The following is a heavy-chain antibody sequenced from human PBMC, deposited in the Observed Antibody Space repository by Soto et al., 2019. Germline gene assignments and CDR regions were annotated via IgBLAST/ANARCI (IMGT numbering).Heavy chain of an antibody. CDR2: FVVGXGNT. V-gene: IGHV1-58*01. Sequence: XXKVSCKTSGLLFSSCAVQWVRQARGQRLEWMGRFVVGXGNTELAKKFHXXVTLTRDXXTSTLYMELRSLTSEETAIYYCTSEDVATGLVWGQGSLVTVSS. CDR3: TSEDVATGLV. J-gene: IGHJ4*02. D-gene: IGHD5-12*01. CDR1: GLLFSSCA.